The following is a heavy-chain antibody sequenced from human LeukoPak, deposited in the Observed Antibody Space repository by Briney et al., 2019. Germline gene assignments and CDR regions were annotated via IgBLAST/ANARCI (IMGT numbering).Heavy chain of an antibody. CDR3: ASGDFSLRGDAFDI. J-gene: IGHJ3*02. D-gene: IGHD3-10*01. CDR1: GFTFKFYA. Sequence: PGGSLRLSCAGSGFTFKFYAMTWVRQAPGKGLEWVSGITGDASVTYDADSVKGRFNISRDNSKNSLYLQMNGLRADDTALYYCASGDFSLRGDAFDIWGQGTKVTVSS. V-gene: IGHV3-23*01. CDR2: ITGDASVT.